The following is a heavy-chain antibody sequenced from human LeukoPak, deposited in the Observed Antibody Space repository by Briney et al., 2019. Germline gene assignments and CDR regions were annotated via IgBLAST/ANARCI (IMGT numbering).Heavy chain of an antibody. V-gene: IGHV4-4*07. Sequence: SETLSLTCNVFGVSISNYFWSWLRQPAGKGLEWIGRFYASGTTYYNPSLRSRVTSSMDTSKNLVSLRLTSLTAADTAVYYCARDRRPRAVAGAYISYGMDVWGQGTTVAVSS. D-gene: IGHD6-19*01. CDR2: FYASGTT. J-gene: IGHJ6*02. CDR1: GVSISNYF. CDR3: ARDRRPRAVAGAYISYGMDV.